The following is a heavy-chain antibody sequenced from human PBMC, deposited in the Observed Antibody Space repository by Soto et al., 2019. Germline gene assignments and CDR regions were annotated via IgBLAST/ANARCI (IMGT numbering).Heavy chain of an antibody. Sequence: SETLSLTCTVSGGSISSYYWSWIRQPAGKGLEWIGRIYTSGSTNYNPSLKSRVTMSVDTSKNQFSLKLSSVTAADTAVYYCARGYCSGGSCYAVGYYGMDVWGQGTTGTVS. J-gene: IGHJ6*02. D-gene: IGHD2-15*01. CDR1: GGSISSYY. CDR3: ARGYCSGGSCYAVGYYGMDV. V-gene: IGHV4-4*07. CDR2: IYTSGST.